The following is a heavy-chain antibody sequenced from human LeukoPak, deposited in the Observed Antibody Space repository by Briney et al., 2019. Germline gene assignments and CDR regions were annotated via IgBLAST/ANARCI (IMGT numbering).Heavy chain of an antibody. V-gene: IGHV4-4*07. J-gene: IGHJ4*02. CDR3: AGEYYDILTGYRRLDD. Sequence: SETLSLTCTVSGGSISSYYWSWIRQPAGKGLEWIGRIYTSGSTNYNPSLKSRVTMSVDTSKNQFSLKLSSVTAADTAVYYCAGEYYDILTGYRRLDDWGQGTLVTVSS. D-gene: IGHD3-9*01. CDR1: GGSISSYY. CDR2: IYTSGST.